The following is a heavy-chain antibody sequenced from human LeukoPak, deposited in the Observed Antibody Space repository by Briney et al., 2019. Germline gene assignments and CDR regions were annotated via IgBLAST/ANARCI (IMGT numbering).Heavy chain of an antibody. J-gene: IGHJ4*02. V-gene: IGHV3-48*03. D-gene: IGHD3-16*02. Sequence: PGGSLRLSCAASGFTFSSYEMNWVRQAPGKGLEWVSYISSSGSTIYYADSVKGRFTISRDNAKNSLYLQMNSLRAEDTAVYYCAREPYDYVWGSYRYTGSYFDYWGQGTLVTVSS. CDR2: ISSSGSTI. CDR1: GFTFSSYE. CDR3: AREPYDYVWGSYRYTGSYFDY.